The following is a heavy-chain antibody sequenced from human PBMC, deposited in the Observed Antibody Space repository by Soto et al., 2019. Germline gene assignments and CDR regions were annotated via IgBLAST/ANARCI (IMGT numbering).Heavy chain of an antibody. Sequence: GGSLRLSCTSSVFTFISYAMHWVRQAPGKGLEWVAVISYDGSNKYYADSVKGRFTISRDNSKNTMYLQMNSLRVEDTAVYYCARPYSSGWYGDLDYWGQGTLVTVSS. J-gene: IGHJ4*02. D-gene: IGHD6-19*01. CDR2: ISYDGSNK. V-gene: IGHV3-30-3*01. CDR3: ARPYSSGWYGDLDY. CDR1: VFTFISYA.